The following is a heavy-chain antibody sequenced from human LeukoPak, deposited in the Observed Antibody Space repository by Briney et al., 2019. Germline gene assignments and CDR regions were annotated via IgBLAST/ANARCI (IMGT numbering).Heavy chain of an antibody. CDR1: GFTFSS. V-gene: IGHV3-23*01. CDR3: AKGGIASTGFDY. D-gene: IGHD6-13*01. J-gene: IGHJ4*02. Sequence: GGSLRLSCAASGFTFSSWVRQAPGKGLEWVSTISGSGGSRSYADSVKGRFTISRDNSKNTLFLQMNSLRAEDTAVYYCAKGGIASTGFDYWGQGTLVTVSS. CDR2: ISGSGGSR.